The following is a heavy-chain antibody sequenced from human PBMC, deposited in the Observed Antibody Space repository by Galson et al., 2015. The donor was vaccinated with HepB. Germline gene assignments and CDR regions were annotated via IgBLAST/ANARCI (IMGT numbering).Heavy chain of an antibody. CDR1: GYSFRNHG. V-gene: IGHV1-18*01. CDR2: FSGYHGST. J-gene: IGHJ6*02. CDR3: ARDSRLELRLNNYFSYGMDV. Sequence: SVKVSCQAPGYSFRNHGLSWTGKAPGPGLEWMGGFSGYHGSTNHAQRFQGRVTMPADASTGTAYLELRNLRSDDTAVYYCARDSRLELRLNNYFSYGMDVWGQGSAVIVSS. D-gene: IGHD1-1*01.